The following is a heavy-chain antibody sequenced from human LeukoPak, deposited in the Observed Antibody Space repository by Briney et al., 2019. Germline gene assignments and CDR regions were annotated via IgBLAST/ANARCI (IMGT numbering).Heavy chain of an antibody. CDR3: ARNMAPNGIVGATHDAFDI. CDR1: GGSISSSSYY. V-gene: IGHV4-39*07. CDR2: IYYSGST. J-gene: IGHJ3*02. D-gene: IGHD1-26*01. Sequence: PSETLSLTCTVSGGSISSSSYYWGWIRQPPGRGLEWIGSIYYSGSTYYNPSLKSRVTISVDRSKNQFSLKLSSVTAADTAVYYCARNMAPNGIVGATHDAFDIWGQGTMVTVSS.